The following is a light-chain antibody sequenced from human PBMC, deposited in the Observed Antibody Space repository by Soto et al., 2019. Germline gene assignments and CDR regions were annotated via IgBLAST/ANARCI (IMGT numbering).Light chain of an antibody. CDR1: QSVSSN. CDR2: GAS. Sequence: EIVMTQSPATLSVSPGERATLSCRASQSVSSNLAWYQQKPGQAPRLLMYGASTRATGIPDRFSGSGSGTEFTLTISRLQSEDCAVYYCQQHNNWPPWTFGQGTKVEIK. CDR3: QQHNNWPPWT. J-gene: IGKJ1*01. V-gene: IGKV3-15*01.